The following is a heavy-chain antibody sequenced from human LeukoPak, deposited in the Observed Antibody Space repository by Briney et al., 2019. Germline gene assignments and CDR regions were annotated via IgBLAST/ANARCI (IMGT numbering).Heavy chain of an antibody. V-gene: IGHV3-74*01. Sequence: PGGSLRLSCAASGFTFSNHWMHWVRQAPGKGLEWVSRINSDGISTTYADSVKGRFTISRDNAKNTLYLQMNSLTAEDTAVYYCARSDWFDPWGQGTLVTVSS. CDR3: ARSDWFDP. CDR1: GFTFSNHW. J-gene: IGHJ5*02. CDR2: INSDGIST.